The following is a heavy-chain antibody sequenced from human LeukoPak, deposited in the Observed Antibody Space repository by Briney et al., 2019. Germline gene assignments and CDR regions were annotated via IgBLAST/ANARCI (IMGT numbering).Heavy chain of an antibody. J-gene: IGHJ6*03. CDR1: GGSISSYY. CDR2: IYYSGST. CDR3: ARAVAGHNYYYYYYMDV. Sequence: SETLSLTCTVSGGSISSYYWSWIRQPPGKGLEWIGYIYYSGSTNYNPSLKSRVTISVDTSKNQFSLKLSSVTAADTAVYYCARAVAGHNYYYYYYMDVWGKGTTVTVS. D-gene: IGHD6-19*01. V-gene: IGHV4-59*01.